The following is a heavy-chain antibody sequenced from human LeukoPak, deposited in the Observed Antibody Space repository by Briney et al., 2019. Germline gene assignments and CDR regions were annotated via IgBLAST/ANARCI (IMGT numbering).Heavy chain of an antibody. D-gene: IGHD1-26*01. V-gene: IGHV3-9*01. CDR1: GFTFDDYA. CDR2: ISWNSGSI. J-gene: IGHJ6*03. CDR3: AKGELPGGYYYMDV. Sequence: GGSLRLSCAASGFTFDDYAMHWVRQAPGKGLEWVSGISWNSGSIGYADSVKGRFTISRDNAKNSLYLQMNSLRAEDTALYYCAKGELPGGYYYMDVWGKGTTVTVSS.